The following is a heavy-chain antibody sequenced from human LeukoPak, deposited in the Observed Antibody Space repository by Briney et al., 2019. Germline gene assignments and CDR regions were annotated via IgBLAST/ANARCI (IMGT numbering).Heavy chain of an antibody. CDR2: ISTYSGNT. V-gene: IGHV1-18*01. D-gene: IGHD2-21*02. J-gene: IGHJ4*02. CDR3: ARGGSRVVTYGNFDY. Sequence: ASVKVSCKPSGYTFTSYAISWLRQAPGQGLEWMGWISTYSGNTNYAQKLQGRITMTIETSTSTAYMELRSLRSDDTAVYYYARGGSRVVTYGNFDYWGQGTLVTVSS. CDR1: GYTFTSYA.